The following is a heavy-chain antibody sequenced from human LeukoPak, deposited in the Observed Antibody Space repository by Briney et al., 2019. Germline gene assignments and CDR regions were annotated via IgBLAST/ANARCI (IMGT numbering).Heavy chain of an antibody. CDR2: ISGSGDST. V-gene: IGHV3-23*01. CDR3: AKDRGSSWYTVPDAFDI. Sequence: PGGSLRLSCAASGFTFTSYAITWVRQAPGKGLEWVSAISGSGDSTYSADSVKGRFTISRDNSKSTLYLQMNSLRAEDTAVYYCAKDRGSSWYTVPDAFDIWGQGTMVTVSS. D-gene: IGHD6-13*01. CDR1: GFTFTSYA. J-gene: IGHJ3*02.